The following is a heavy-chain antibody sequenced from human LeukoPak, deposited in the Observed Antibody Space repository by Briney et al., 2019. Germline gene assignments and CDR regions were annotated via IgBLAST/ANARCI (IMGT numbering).Heavy chain of an antibody. CDR3: ARERREQLLPPYTRSLTYFDY. CDR1: GGSITSSSYY. D-gene: IGHD2-15*01. Sequence: SETLSLTCTVSGGSITSSSYYWGWIRQPPGKGLEWIGSFYYSGSTYYNPSLKRRVTISIDTSKNQFSLKLSSVTAADTAVYYCARERREQLLPPYTRSLTYFDYWGQGTLVTVSS. V-gene: IGHV4-39*07. J-gene: IGHJ4*02. CDR2: FYYSGST.